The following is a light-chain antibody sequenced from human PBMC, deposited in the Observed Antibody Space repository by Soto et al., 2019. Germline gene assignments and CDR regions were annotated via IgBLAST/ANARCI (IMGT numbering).Light chain of an antibody. CDR3: QSFDSSLRGGV. CDR1: SSDIGAGHD. Sequence: QSVLTQPPSVSGAPGQTVTISCAGSSSDIGAGHDVHWYQQLPGTAPKLLIYGNTNRPSGVPDRFSGSKSGASASLAITGLQAEDEADYHCQSFDSSLRGGVFGGGTKLTVL. CDR2: GNT. V-gene: IGLV1-40*01. J-gene: IGLJ3*02.